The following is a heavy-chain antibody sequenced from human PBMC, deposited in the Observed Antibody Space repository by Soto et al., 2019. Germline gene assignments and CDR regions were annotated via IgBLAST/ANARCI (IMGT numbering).Heavy chain of an antibody. Sequence: QVQLVQSGAEVKKPGASVRVSCKASGYTFTSYYIHWVRQAPGQGLEWMAIVNPTGGSTNYAQKFRDRITVTFDTATSTVFMELNSRRYEDTAVYYCSRHLAAGGSWGQGTLVTVSS. J-gene: IGHJ5*02. CDR1: GYTFTSYY. V-gene: IGHV1-46*03. D-gene: IGHD6-25*01. CDR2: VNPTGGST. CDR3: SRHLAAGGS.